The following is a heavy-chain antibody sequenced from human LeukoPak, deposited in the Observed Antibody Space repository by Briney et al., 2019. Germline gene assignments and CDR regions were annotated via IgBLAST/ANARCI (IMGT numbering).Heavy chain of an antibody. CDR3: ARGRRDTQYQVFDY. D-gene: IGHD2-2*01. V-gene: IGHV3-7*01. J-gene: IGHJ4*02. CDR2: IKEDGSEK. Sequence: GGSLRLSCAASGFTFSSYGMHWVRQAPGKGLEWVANIKEDGSEKYYLDSVKGRFTISRDNAKNSLYLQMSSLRDEDTAVYYCARGRRDTQYQVFDYWGQGTLVTVSS. CDR1: GFTFSSYG.